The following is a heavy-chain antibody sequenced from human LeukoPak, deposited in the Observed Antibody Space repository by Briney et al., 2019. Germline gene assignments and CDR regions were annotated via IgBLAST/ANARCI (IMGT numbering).Heavy chain of an antibody. CDR1: GYTFTGYY. V-gene: IGHV1-2*02. CDR2: INPNSGGT. J-gene: IGHJ4*02. CDR3: ARDLQYYDSSGYYGYFDY. Sequence: ASVKVSCKASGYTFTGYYMHWVRQAPGQGLEWMGWINPNSGGTNYAQKFQGRVTMTRDTSISTAYMELSRLRSDDTAVYYCARDLQYYDSSGYYGYFDYWGQGTLVTVSS. D-gene: IGHD3-22*01.